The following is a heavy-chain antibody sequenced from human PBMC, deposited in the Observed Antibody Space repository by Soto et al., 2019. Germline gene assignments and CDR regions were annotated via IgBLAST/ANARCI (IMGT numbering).Heavy chain of an antibody. Sequence: GGSLRLSCAASGFTFSSYGMHWVRQAPGKGLEWVAVISYDGSNKYYADSVKGRFTISRDNSKNTLYLQMNSLRAEDTAVYYCAKVVDTAMIDYFDYWGQGTLVTVSS. V-gene: IGHV3-30*18. CDR2: ISYDGSNK. J-gene: IGHJ4*02. D-gene: IGHD5-18*01. CDR3: AKVVDTAMIDYFDY. CDR1: GFTFSSYG.